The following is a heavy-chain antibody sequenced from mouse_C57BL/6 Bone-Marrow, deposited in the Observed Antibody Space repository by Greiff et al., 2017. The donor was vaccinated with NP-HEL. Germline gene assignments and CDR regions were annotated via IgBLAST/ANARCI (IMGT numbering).Heavy chain of an antibody. D-gene: IGHD2-5*01. J-gene: IGHJ1*03. CDR2: IRSKSNNYAT. CDR1: GFSFNTYA. CDR3: VAYYSTFDV. V-gene: IGHV10-1*01. Sequence: DVKLVESGGGLVQPKGSLKLSCAASGFSFNTYAMNWVRQAPGKGLEWVARIRSKSNNYATYYADSVKDRFTISRDDSESMLYLQMNNLKTEDTAMYYCVAYYSTFDVWGTGTTVTVSS.